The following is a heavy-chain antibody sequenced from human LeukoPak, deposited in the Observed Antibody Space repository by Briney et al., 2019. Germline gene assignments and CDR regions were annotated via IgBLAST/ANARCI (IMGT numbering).Heavy chain of an antibody. D-gene: IGHD4-23*01. J-gene: IGHJ5*02. Sequence: GASVTVSCKASGYTFTGYYMHWVRQAPGQGLEWMGWINPNSGGTNYAQKFQGRVTMTRDTSISTAYMELSRLRSDDTAVYYCARDPSTVVTPLGNWFDPWGQGTLVTVSS. V-gene: IGHV1-2*02. CDR2: INPNSGGT. CDR3: ARDPSTVVTPLGNWFDP. CDR1: GYTFTGYY.